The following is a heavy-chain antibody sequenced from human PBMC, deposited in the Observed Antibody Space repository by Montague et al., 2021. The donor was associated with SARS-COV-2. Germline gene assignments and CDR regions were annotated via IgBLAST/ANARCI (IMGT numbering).Heavy chain of an antibody. Sequence: QSGAEVKKPGESLKISCKGSGYSFTSYWVGWVRQMPGKGLEWMGIIYPDDSDTRYSPSFQGQVTTSADKSISTAYLQWSSLKASDTAMYYCARLSYYGSGSYPFDYWGQGTPVTVSS. V-gene: IGHV5-51*01. CDR2: IYPDDSDT. CDR3: ARLSYYGSGSYPFDY. CDR1: GYSFTSYW. D-gene: IGHD3-10*01. J-gene: IGHJ4*02.